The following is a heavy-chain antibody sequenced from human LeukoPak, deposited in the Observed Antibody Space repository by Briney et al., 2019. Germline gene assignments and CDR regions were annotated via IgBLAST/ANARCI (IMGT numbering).Heavy chain of an antibody. CDR3: ARDRSTIAWHLRAY. V-gene: IGHV1-2*02. CDR1: GYTFTGYY. D-gene: IGHD2-21*01. Sequence: GSVTVSCMASGYTFTGYYMHWVRQAPGQGLEGMGWINPNSGGTNYAQRFQGRVTMTRDRSSSAAYMALSGLRADDADGYYCARDRSTIAWHLRAYWGQGTLPTLPS. J-gene: IGHJ1*01. CDR2: INPNSGGT.